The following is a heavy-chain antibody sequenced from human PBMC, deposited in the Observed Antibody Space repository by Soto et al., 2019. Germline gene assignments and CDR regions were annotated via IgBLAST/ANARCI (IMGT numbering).Heavy chain of an antibody. CDR1: GFSLTHYW. V-gene: IGHV3-74*01. CDR3: ARGGVKAANDY. J-gene: IGHJ4*02. CDR2: ITNDGSST. D-gene: IGHD2-15*01. Sequence: GSLRLSCAASGFSLTHYWMHWVRQAPGKGLVWVSRITNDGSSTSYADSVKGRFTISRDVAKNTLYLQMTGLRAEDTAVYYCARGGVKAANDYWGQGILVTVSS.